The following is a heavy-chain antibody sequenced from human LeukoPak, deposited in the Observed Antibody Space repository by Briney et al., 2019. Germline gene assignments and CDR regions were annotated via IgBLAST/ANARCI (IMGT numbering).Heavy chain of an antibody. D-gene: IGHD1-26*01. CDR2: IYHSGST. CDR3: ARQAGSYSREYFQH. CDR1: GYSISSGYY. J-gene: IGHJ1*01. Sequence: SETLSLTCSVSGYSISSGYYWGWIRQPPGKGLEWNGRIYHSGSTYYDPSLRSRVTISVDTSKNQFSLKLTSVTAADTAVYYCARQAGSYSREYFQHWGQGTLVTVSS. V-gene: IGHV4-38-2*02.